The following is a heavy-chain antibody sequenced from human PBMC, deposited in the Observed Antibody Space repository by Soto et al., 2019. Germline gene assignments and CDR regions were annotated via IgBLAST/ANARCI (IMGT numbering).Heavy chain of an antibody. CDR2: IDPSDSYT. CDR1: GYSITSYW. CDR3: ARRKNDFWSSVGDWFDP. Sequence: GESLKISCKGSGYSITSYWISWVRQMPGKGLEWMGRIDPSDSYTNYSPSFQGHVTISADKSISTAYLQWSSLKASDTAMYYCARRKNDFWSSVGDWFDPWGQGTLVTVSS. J-gene: IGHJ5*02. D-gene: IGHD3-3*01. V-gene: IGHV5-10-1*01.